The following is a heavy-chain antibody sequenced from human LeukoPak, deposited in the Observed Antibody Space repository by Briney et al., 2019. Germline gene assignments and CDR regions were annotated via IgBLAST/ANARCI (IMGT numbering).Heavy chain of an antibody. CDR2: IWYDGSNK. CDR3: ARDRAAADLDY. CDR1: GFTFSSYG. J-gene: IGHJ4*02. V-gene: IGHV3-33*08. D-gene: IGHD6-13*01. Sequence: GGSLRLSCAASGFTFSSYGMHWVRQAPGKGLEWVAVIWYDGSNKFYADSVEGRFTISRDNSKNTLYLQMNSLRAEDTAVYYCARDRAAADLDYWGQGTLVTVSS.